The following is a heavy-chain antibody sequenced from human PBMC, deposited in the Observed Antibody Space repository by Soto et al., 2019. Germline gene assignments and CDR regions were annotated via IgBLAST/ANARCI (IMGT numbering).Heavy chain of an antibody. V-gene: IGHV1-46*01. CDR1: GFTFTNYY. D-gene: IGHD1-1*01. J-gene: IGHJ4*02. CDR2: INPSGGGT. Sequence: QVQLVQSGAEVKKPGASVKVSCKASGFTFTNYYIHWVRQAPGQGLEWMGLINPSGGGTFYAQKFQGRVTVTRDTSTGTVYMEQSNLRSEDSAVYFCARDSGDTTLRQWGRSFHYWGQGTLVTVSS. CDR3: ARDSGDTTLRQWGRSFHY.